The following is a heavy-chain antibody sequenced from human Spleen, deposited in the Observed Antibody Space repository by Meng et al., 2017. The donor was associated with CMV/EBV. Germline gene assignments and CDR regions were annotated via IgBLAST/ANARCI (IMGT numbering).Heavy chain of an antibody. J-gene: IGHJ4*02. D-gene: IGHD3-3*01. CDR3: ARDLPVAGYNDFWSGYFDY. CDR2: IYYSGST. Sequence: SETLSLTCTVSGGSISSSSYYWGWIRQPPGKGLEWIGSIYYSGSTYYNPSLKSRVTISVDTSRNQVSLSLNSVTAADTAVYYCARDLPVAGYNDFWSGYFDYWGQGKLVTVSS. V-gene: IGHV4-39*07. CDR1: GGSISSSSYY.